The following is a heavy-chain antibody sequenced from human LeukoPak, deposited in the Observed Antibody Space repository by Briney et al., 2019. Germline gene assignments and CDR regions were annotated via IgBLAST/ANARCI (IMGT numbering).Heavy chain of an antibody. D-gene: IGHD2-8*02. CDR3: ARDGTGFDY. V-gene: IGHV3-7*01. Sequence: GGSLRLSCVASGFTFSRDWMSWVRQAPGKGLEWVASVKQDGIETQYVDSVKGRFTISRDNAKNSVYLQMNSLTVEDTAVYYCARDGTGFDYWGQGTLVTASS. CDR1: GFTFSRDW. CDR2: VKQDGIET. J-gene: IGHJ4*02.